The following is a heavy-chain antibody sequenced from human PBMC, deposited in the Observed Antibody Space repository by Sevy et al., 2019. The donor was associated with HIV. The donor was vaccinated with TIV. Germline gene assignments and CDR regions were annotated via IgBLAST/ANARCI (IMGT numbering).Heavy chain of an antibody. Sequence: GGSLRLSCAASGFTFSSYWMTWVRQAPGKGLEWVANIKQDGSEKCYVDSVKGRFTISRDNAKNSLYLQMNSLRADDTAIYYCAAGYTSGYLTYWGQGTLVTVSS. CDR3: AAGYTSGYLTY. J-gene: IGHJ4*02. CDR2: IKQDGSEK. CDR1: GFTFSSYW. V-gene: IGHV3-7*01. D-gene: IGHD6-19*01.